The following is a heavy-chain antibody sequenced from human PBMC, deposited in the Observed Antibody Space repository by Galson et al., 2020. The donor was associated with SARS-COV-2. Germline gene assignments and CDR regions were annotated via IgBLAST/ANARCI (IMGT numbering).Heavy chain of an antibody. V-gene: IGHV3-23*01. J-gene: IGHJ4*02. CDR3: ATPGDNDRGSDVQVDY. CDR2: ISDSGGRT. CDR1: RFTFSGYA. D-gene: IGHD1-1*01. Sequence: GESLKISCAASRFTFSGYAMNRVRQAPGKGLEWVSGISDSGGRTFYADSVKGRFTVSRDNSRNTLYLQVNSLRADDTAIYYCATPGDNDRGSDVQVDYWGQGTQGTVS.